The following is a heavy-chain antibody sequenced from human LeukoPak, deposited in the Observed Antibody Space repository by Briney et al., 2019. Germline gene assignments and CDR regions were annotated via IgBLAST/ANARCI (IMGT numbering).Heavy chain of an antibody. CDR1: GFTFSSYT. Sequence: PGGSLRLSCAASGFTFSSYTMNWVRQAPGQGLEWVSVISGSGGSTYYADSVKGRFTISRDNSKNTRYLQMNSLRAEDTAVYYCAKGSPYVSGSYCDYWGQGTLVTVSS. J-gene: IGHJ4*02. CDR2: ISGSGGST. CDR3: AKGSPYVSGSYCDY. D-gene: IGHD3-10*01. V-gene: IGHV3-23*01.